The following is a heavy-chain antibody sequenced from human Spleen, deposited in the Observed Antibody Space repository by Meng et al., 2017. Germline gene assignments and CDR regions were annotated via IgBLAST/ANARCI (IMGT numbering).Heavy chain of an antibody. CDR3: ARDALGYCSSTNCYLFDY. J-gene: IGHJ4*02. CDR2: ISGNGGST. V-gene: IGHV3-23*01. CDR1: GFTFSDYT. Sequence: GESLKISCAASGFTFSDYTMNWVRQAPGKGLEWVSTISGNGGSTYYADSVKGRFTISRDNAKNSLYLQMNSLRAEDTAVYYCARDALGYCSSTNCYLFDYWGQGTLVTVSS. D-gene: IGHD2-2*01.